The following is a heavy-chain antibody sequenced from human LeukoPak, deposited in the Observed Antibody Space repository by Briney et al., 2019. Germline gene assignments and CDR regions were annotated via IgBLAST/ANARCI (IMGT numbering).Heavy chain of an antibody. D-gene: IGHD3-22*01. CDR2: IIPIFGTA. Sequence: ASVKVSCKASGGTFSSYAISWVRQAPGQGPEWMGGIIPIFGTANYAQKFQGRVTITTDESTSTAYMELSSLRSEDTAVYYCALYYYDSSGYYPLDYWGQGTLVTVSS. CDR3: ALYYYDSSGYYPLDY. J-gene: IGHJ4*02. V-gene: IGHV1-69*05. CDR1: GGTFSSYA.